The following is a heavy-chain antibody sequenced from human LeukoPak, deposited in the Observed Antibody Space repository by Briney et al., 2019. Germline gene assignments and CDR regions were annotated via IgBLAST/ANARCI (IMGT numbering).Heavy chain of an antibody. CDR1: DDSISRDF. D-gene: IGHD3-10*01. V-gene: IGHV4-59*01. Sequence: SETLSLTCTASDDSISRDFWTWIRQPPGKGLEWIGYIYYSGSTNYNPSLKSRVTISVDTSKNQFSLKLSSVTAADTAVYYCARDMVRGVIGRFDPWGQGTLVTVSS. CDR2: IYYSGST. CDR3: ARDMVRGVIGRFDP. J-gene: IGHJ5*02.